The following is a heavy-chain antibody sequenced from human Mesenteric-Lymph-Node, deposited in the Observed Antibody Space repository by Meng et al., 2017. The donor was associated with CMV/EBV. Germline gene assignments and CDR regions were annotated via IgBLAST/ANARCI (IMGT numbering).Heavy chain of an antibody. CDR3: ARGETYYDFWSGYYYYYYGMDV. V-gene: IGHV3-64*02. D-gene: IGHD3-3*01. CDR2: ISSGGGSP. J-gene: IGHJ6*02. Sequence: GGSLRLSCAASGFSFSTFGMHWVRQAPGKGLEYVSGISSGGGSPYYADSVKGRFIISRDNSKNTLYLQMGSLRAEDMAVYYCARGETYYDFWSGYYYYYYGMDVWGQGTTVTVSS. CDR1: GFSFSTFG.